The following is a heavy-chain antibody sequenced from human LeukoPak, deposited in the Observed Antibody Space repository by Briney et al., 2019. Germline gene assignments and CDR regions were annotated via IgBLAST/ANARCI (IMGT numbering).Heavy chain of an antibody. Sequence: NASETLSLTCTVPGGSVSSGSYYWSWIRQPPGKGLEWIGYIYYSGSTNYNPSLKSRVTISVDTSKRQFSLKLSSVTAADTAVYYCARCYNSAWRPFDYWGQGTLVTVSS. CDR1: GGSVSSGSYY. CDR3: ARCYNSAWRPFDY. J-gene: IGHJ4*02. D-gene: IGHD6-19*01. CDR2: IYYSGST. V-gene: IGHV4-61*01.